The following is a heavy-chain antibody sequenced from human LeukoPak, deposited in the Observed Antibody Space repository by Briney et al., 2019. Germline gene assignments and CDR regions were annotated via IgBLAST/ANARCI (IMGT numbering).Heavy chain of an antibody. CDR3: ASSSGIAVAGMNY. D-gene: IGHD6-19*01. Sequence: SETLSLTCTVSGGSISSYYWSWIRQPPGKGLEWIGCIYYSGSTNYNPSLKSRVTISVDTSKNQFSLKLSSVTAADTAVYYCASSSGIAVAGMNYWGQGTLVTVSS. CDR1: GGSISSYY. J-gene: IGHJ4*02. CDR2: IYYSGST. V-gene: IGHV4-59*01.